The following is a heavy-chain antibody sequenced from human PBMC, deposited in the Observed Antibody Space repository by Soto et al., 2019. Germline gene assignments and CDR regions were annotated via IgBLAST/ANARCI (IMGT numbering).Heavy chain of an antibody. J-gene: IGHJ4*02. Sequence: QVQLVQSGAEVKKPGASVKVSCKASGYTFTSYGIRWVRQAPGQGLEWMGWIIAYNGNTNYAQKPHGGNPLGTNTYMNTAYLELRSLRSDDTSVYYCARDCSSGSCYVDYWGQGTLVTVST. V-gene: IGHV1-18*01. CDR3: ARDCSSGSCYVDY. CDR1: GYTFTSYG. CDR2: IIAYNGNT. D-gene: IGHD2-15*01.